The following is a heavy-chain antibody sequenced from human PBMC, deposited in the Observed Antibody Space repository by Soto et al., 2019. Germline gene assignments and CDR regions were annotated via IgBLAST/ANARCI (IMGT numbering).Heavy chain of an antibody. CDR1: GYTFNSYG. Sequence: QVQLVQSGAEVKKPGASVKVSCKASGYTFNSYGISWVRQAPGQGLEWMGWISAYNDHTNYAQNLQGRVTMTTDTATRTAYMELRSLRSDDTAGYYSARESPPADYWGQGTLVTVSS. CDR2: ISAYNDHT. J-gene: IGHJ4*02. V-gene: IGHV1-18*01. CDR3: ARESPPADY.